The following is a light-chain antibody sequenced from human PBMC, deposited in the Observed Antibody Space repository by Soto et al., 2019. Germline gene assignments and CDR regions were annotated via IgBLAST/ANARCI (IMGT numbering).Light chain of an antibody. CDR3: CAFVRSNALL. CDR1: SSDVGAYNY. CDR2: EVS. Sequence: QSVLTQPPSASGSPGQSVTISCTGTSSDVGAYNYVSWYQQHPGKAPKFIIYEVSKRPSGVSNRFSGSKSGNTASLTISGLQAEDEADYYCCAFVRSNALLFGGGTKLTFL. J-gene: IGLJ2*01. V-gene: IGLV2-8*01.